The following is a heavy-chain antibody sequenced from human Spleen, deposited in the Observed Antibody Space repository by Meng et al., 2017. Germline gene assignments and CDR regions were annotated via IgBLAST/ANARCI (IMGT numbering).Heavy chain of an antibody. J-gene: IGHJ4*01. CDR3: ARDEDISAAGKLFGDY. CDR1: GYNCPDYY. V-gene: IGHV1-2*06. CDR2: IDPKTGDT. D-gene: IGHD6-13*01. Sequence: QVQLVQSGPEGKKPGGSVKVSCKPSGYNCPDYYIHWVRQAPGQGLEWMGRIDPKTGDTHYALKFQGRVTMTGDTSISTAYMELSGLRSDDTAMYYCARDEDISAAGKLFGDYWGHGTLVTVSS.